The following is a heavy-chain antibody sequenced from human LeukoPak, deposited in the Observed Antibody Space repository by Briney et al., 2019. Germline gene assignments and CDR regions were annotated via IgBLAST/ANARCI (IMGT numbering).Heavy chain of an antibody. D-gene: IGHD1-26*01. J-gene: IGHJ6*03. CDR3: VRDRVVGATDYYYYMDV. CDR2: IYYSGST. Sequence: SETLSLTCTVSGGSISSYYWSWIRQPPGKGLEWIGYIYYSGSTNYNPSLKSRVTISVDTSKNQFSLKLSSVTAADTAVYYCVRDRVVGATDYYYYMDVWGKGTTVTVSS. V-gene: IGHV4-59*01. CDR1: GGSISSYY.